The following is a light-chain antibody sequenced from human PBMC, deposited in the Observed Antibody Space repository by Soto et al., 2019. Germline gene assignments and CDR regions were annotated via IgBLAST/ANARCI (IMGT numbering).Light chain of an antibody. J-gene: IGKJ1*01. CDR2: AAS. Sequence: IRMTQSPSSLSASVGDRVTITCRASQDVRNYLAWYQQKPGKAPELLIYAASTLQSGVPSRFSGSGSGTDFTLTISCLQSEDFATYYCQQYYSFPWTFGQGTKVDIK. V-gene: IGKV1D-8*01. CDR3: QQYYSFPWT. CDR1: QDVRNY.